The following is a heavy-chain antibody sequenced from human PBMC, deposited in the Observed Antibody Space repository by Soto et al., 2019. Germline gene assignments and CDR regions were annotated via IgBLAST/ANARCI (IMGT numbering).Heavy chain of an antibody. CDR3: TKGQYYRREGGYDLFGFVI. V-gene: IGHV3-21*01. J-gene: IGHJ3*02. CDR2: ISSSSSYI. CDR1: AFTFSTYT. D-gene: IGHD5-12*01. Sequence: EVQLVESGGGLVKPGGSLRLSCTASAFTFSTYTMHWVRQAPGKGLEWVSSISSSSSYIYYADSLKGRFTISRDNAKNSLYLKINCLRGEDTAVYYCTKGQYYRREGGYDLFGFVIWVQGTMVTVSS.